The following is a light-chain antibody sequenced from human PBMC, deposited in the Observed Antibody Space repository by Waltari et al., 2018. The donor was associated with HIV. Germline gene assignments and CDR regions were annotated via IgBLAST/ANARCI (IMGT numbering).Light chain of an antibody. Sequence: QSVLTQPPSASGPPGQRVTISCSGSNSNIGSNTVSWFQQLPGTAPKLLIYLNKQRPSVVPDRISGSKSGTSASLAISGLQSEDEAHYYCAAWDDSLNGRIFGGGTKLTVL. J-gene: IGLJ2*01. CDR3: AAWDDSLNGRI. V-gene: IGLV1-44*01. CDR1: NSNIGSNT. CDR2: LNK.